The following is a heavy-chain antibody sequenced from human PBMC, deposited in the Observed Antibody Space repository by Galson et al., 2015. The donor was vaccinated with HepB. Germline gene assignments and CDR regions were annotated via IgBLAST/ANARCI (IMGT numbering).Heavy chain of an antibody. CDR2: IRYDGSNK. V-gene: IGHV3-30*02. J-gene: IGHJ1*01. CDR1: GFTFSSYG. D-gene: IGHD6-13*01. CDR3: AKDQYSSSNLVDWAEYFQH. Sequence: SLRLSCAASGFTFSSYGMHWVRQAPGKGLEWVAFIRYDGSNKYYADSVKGRCTISRDNSKNTLYLQMNSLRAEDKAVYYCAKDQYSSSNLVDWAEYFQHWGQGTLVTVSS.